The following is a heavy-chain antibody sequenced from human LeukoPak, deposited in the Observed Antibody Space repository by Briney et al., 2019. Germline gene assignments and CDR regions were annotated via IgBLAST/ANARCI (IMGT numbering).Heavy chain of an antibody. CDR2: MNPNSGNT. Sequence: ASVKVSCEASGYTFSSHDINWVRQATGQGPEWMGWMNPNSGNTGYAEKFQGRVTLTRDTSMSTAYMELSSLRSEDTAVYYCARGGTMVWGVQPLGHYGMDVWGQGTTVTVSS. J-gene: IGHJ6*02. V-gene: IGHV1-8*01. CDR1: GYTFSSHD. D-gene: IGHD3-10*01. CDR3: ARGGTMVWGVQPLGHYGMDV.